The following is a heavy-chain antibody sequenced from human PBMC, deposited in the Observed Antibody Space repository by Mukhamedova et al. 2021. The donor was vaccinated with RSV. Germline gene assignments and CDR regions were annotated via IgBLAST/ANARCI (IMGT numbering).Heavy chain of an antibody. D-gene: IGHD3-16*01. CDR3: ARLGGAHWDLDV. CDR2: VYNNDKT. Sequence: GLEWIGAVYNNDKTYYNPSLKRRVTISVDTAKNYLPLKLTSVTAADTAVFYCARLGGAHWDLDVWGQGATVSV. J-gene: IGHJ6*02. V-gene: IGHV4-39*06.